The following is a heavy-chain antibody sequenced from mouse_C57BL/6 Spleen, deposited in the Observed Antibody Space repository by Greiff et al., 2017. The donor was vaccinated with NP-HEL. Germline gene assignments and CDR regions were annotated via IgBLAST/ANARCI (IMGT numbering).Heavy chain of an antibody. CDR3: AIITTVVAPFDY. CDR2: IYPGDGDT. J-gene: IGHJ2*01. V-gene: IGHV1-82*01. CDR1: GYAFSSSW. D-gene: IGHD1-1*01. Sequence: VQLQQSGPELVKPGASVKISCKASGYAFSSSWMNWVKQRPGKGLEWIGRIYPGDGDTNYNGKFKGKATLTADKSSSTAYMQLSSLTSEDSAVYFCAIITTVVAPFDYWGQGTTLTVSS.